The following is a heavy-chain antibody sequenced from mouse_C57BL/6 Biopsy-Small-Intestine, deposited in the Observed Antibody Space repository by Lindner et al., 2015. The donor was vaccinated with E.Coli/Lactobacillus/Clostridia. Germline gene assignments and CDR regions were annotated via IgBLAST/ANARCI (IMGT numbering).Heavy chain of an antibody. Sequence: SVKVSCKASGYSFTNYGLTWVRQAPGQGLEWMGIVNPSAFSTTYAQKFQGRVTMTRDTSTSTFYMDLTSLRSEDTAVYYCAGGGTKYVDTSMANFDYWGQGTLVTVSS. D-gene: IGHD1-1*02. CDR1: GYSFTNYG. J-gene: IGHJ4*01. CDR3: AGGGTKYVDTSMANFDY. CDR2: VNPSAFST. V-gene: IGHV1-55*01.